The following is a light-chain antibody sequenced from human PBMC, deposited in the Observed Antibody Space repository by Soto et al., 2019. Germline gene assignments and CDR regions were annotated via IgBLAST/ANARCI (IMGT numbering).Light chain of an antibody. J-gene: IGKJ1*01. CDR3: QQYNNWPWT. CDR1: QSVSTN. V-gene: IGKV3-15*01. CDR2: NAL. Sequence: EIVMTQSPATLSVSPGERATLSCRASQSVSTNLAWYQQKPGQAPRLLIYNALTRATGIPARFSGSGSGTEFTLTISSLQSEDFAVYYCQQYNNWPWTFGQGTKVDIK.